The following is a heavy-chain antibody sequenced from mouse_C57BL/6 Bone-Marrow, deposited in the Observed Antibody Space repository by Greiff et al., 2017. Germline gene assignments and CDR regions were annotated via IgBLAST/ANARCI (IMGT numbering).Heavy chain of an antibody. CDR2: IDPSDSAT. J-gene: IGHJ2*01. CDR3: ARLGRLDY. D-gene: IGHD4-1*01. CDR1: GYTFTSYW. Sequence: QVQLQQPGAELVRPGSSVKLSCKASGYTFTSYWMHWVKPRPIQGLEWIGNIDPSDSATHYNQKIKDKATLTVDQSSSTASTQLSSLTSEDSAVYYCARLGRLDYWGQGTTLTVSS. V-gene: IGHV1-52*01.